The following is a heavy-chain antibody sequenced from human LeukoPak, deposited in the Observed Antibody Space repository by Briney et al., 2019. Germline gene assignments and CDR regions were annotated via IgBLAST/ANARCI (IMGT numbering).Heavy chain of an antibody. Sequence: GGPLRLSCAASGFTLSSYAMSWVRQAPGKGLEWVSAISGCGGSTYYADSVKGRFTISRDNSKNTLYLQMNSLRAEDTAVYYCAKDPEGGYDILTGYYMDYWGQGTLVTVSS. CDR1: GFTLSSYA. V-gene: IGHV3-23*01. D-gene: IGHD3-9*01. CDR3: AKDPEGGYDILTGYYMDY. CDR2: ISGCGGST. J-gene: IGHJ4*02.